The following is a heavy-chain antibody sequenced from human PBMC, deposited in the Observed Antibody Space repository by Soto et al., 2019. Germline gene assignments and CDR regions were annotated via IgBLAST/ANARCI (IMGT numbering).Heavy chain of an antibody. CDR1: GFTFSSYA. CDR2: ISYDGSNK. CDR3: ARDGGYSSSFIPVDY. Sequence: QVQLVESGGGVVQPGRSLRLSCAASGFTFSSYAMHWVRQAPGKGLVWVAVISYDGSNKYYADSVKGRFTISRDNSQNTLYLQMNSLRAEETAVYYCARDGGYSSSFIPVDYWGQGTLVTVSS. V-gene: IGHV3-30-3*01. J-gene: IGHJ4*02. D-gene: IGHD6-13*01.